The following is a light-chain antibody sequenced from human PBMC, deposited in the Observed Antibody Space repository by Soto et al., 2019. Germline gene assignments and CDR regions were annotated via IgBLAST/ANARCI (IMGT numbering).Light chain of an antibody. CDR1: TGAVTSAHY. J-gene: IGLJ2*01. V-gene: IGLV7-46*01. Sequence: QAVVTQEPSLTVSPGGTVTLTSGSSTGAVTSAHYPYWFQQKPGQAPRTLIHDTFNKHSWTPARFSGSLLGGQAALTLSGAQPEDEADYYCLLVYSGTVVFGGGTKLTVL. CDR2: DTF. CDR3: LLVYSGTVV.